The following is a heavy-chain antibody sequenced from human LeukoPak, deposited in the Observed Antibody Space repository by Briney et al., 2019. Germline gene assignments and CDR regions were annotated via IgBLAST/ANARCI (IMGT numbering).Heavy chain of an antibody. CDR2: ISASADRT. CDR1: GFTFGSYA. V-gene: IGHV3-23*01. CDR3: VKESRTAGPGYFDF. Sequence: PGGSLRLSCAASGFTFGSYAMSWVRQAPGKGLEWVSAISASADRTFDADSVKGRFVISRDNSKNTLYLQMNSLRDEDSAVYYCVKESRTAGPGYFDFWGQGTLVTVSS. J-gene: IGHJ4*02. D-gene: IGHD6-13*01.